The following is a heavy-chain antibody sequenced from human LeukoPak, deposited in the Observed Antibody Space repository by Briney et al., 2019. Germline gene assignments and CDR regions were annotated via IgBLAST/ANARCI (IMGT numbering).Heavy chain of an antibody. CDR2: IYYSGST. CDR1: GGSISSYY. Sequence: SETLSLTCTVSGGSISSYYWSWVRQPPGKGLEWIGYIYYSGSTNYNPSLRSRVTIPVDTSKNQFSLKLSSVTAADTAVYYCARENGYGSGSYYYYYYGMDVWGKGTTVTVSS. J-gene: IGHJ6*04. D-gene: IGHD3-10*01. V-gene: IGHV4-59*01. CDR3: ARENGYGSGSYYYYYYGMDV.